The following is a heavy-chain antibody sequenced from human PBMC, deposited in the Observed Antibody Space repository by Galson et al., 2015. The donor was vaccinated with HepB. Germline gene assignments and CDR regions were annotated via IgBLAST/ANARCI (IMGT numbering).Heavy chain of an antibody. CDR1: GYTFINYG. V-gene: IGHV1-18*01. D-gene: IGHD2-15*01. Sequence: SVKVSCKASGYTFINYGISWVRQVPGQGLEWMGWISTYNDNTNYAQKLQGRVIMTTDTSTTTAYMELRSLRSDDTAVYYCAREYCSGGRCYGPDYWGQGTLVIVSS. J-gene: IGHJ4*02. CDR2: ISTYNDNT. CDR3: AREYCSGGRCYGPDY.